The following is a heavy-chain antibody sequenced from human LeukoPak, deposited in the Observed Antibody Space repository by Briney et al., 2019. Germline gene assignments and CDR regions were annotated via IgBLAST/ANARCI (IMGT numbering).Heavy chain of an antibody. CDR3: ATPPLVTWFDP. D-gene: IGHD4-23*01. CDR1: GFSFSNFW. J-gene: IGHJ5*02. Sequence: GGSLRLSCAASGFSFSNFWMTWVRQAPGKGLEWVANIRQDGNERFYVDSVKGRFTISRDNAKNSVYLQMSSLRAEDTAVYYCATPPLVTWFDPWGQGTLVTVSS. CDR2: IRQDGNER. V-gene: IGHV3-7*01.